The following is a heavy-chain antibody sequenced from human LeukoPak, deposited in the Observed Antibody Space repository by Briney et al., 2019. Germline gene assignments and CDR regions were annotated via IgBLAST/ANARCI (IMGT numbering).Heavy chain of an antibody. V-gene: IGHV4-38-2*02. D-gene: IGHD5-24*01. J-gene: IGHJ5*02. CDR3: ARDRVFDP. CDR1: GYSISSGYY. Sequence: SETLSLTCTVSGYSISSGYYWGWIRQPPGKGLEWIGSIYHSGSTYHNPSLKSRVTISVDTSKNQFSLKLSSVTAADTAVYYCARDRVFDPWGQGTLVTVSS. CDR2: IYHSGST.